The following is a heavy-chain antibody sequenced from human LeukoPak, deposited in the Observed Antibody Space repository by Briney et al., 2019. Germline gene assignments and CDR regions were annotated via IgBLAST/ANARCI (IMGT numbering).Heavy chain of an antibody. Sequence: PSETLSLTCTVSGGSNSSYYWSWIRQPPGKGLEWIGYIYYSGSTNYNPSLKSRVTISVDTSKNQFSLKLSSVTAADTAVYYCARARGGYPFDYWGQGTLVTVSS. J-gene: IGHJ4*02. CDR3: ARARGGYPFDY. D-gene: IGHD5-12*01. V-gene: IGHV4-59*01. CDR2: IYYSGST. CDR1: GGSNSSYY.